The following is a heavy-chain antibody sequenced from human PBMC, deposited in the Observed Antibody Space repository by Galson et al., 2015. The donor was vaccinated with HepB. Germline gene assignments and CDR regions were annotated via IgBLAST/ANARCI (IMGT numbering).Heavy chain of an antibody. CDR3: ARSYEDYGLGRDSVFDI. CDR1: GGSLSRSNW. V-gene: IGHV4-4*02. CDR2: IYYSGST. D-gene: IGHD3-10*01. J-gene: IGHJ3*02. Sequence: SETLSLTCAVSGGSLSRSNWWSWVRQPPGKGLEWIGEIYYSGSTNYNPSLKSRVTISIDKSMNQISLKLSSVTAADTAVYYCARSYEDYGLGRDSVFDIWGQGTMVTVSS.